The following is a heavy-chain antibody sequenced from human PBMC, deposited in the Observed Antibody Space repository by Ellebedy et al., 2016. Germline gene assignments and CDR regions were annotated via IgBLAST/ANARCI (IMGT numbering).Heavy chain of an antibody. CDR2: IYYSGST. J-gene: IGHJ4*02. CDR1: GGSISTSSYY. D-gene: IGHD4-17*01. CDR3: ARSYGDYVPIDY. V-gene: IGHV4-39*07. Sequence: SETLSLTCTVSGGSISTSSYYWGWIRQPPGKGLEWIGSIYYSGSTYYNPSLKSRVAISVDTSKNQFSLKLRSVSAADTAVYYCARSYGDYVPIDYWGQGILVTVSS.